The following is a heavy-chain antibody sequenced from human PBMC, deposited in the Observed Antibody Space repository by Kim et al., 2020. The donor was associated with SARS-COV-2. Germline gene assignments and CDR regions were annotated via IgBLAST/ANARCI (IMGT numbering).Heavy chain of an antibody. Sequence: SETLSLTCTVSGTSISDFCWSWIRQPPGKALEWVGFLCYSGSSNYNPSLKSRVTISLDTSKNQFSLKLTSVTAADTAVYYCATGGGTGSYAYWGQGTLVTVSS. V-gene: IGHV4-59*01. CDR1: GTSISDFC. CDR3: ATGGGTGSYAY. CDR2: LCYSGSS. J-gene: IGHJ4*02. D-gene: IGHD1-26*01.